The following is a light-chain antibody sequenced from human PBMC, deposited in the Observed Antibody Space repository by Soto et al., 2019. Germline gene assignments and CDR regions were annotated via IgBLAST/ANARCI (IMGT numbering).Light chain of an antibody. CDR1: QGIRTY. J-gene: IGKJ1*01. V-gene: IGKV1-9*01. CDR3: QQYNSYWT. CDR2: AAS. Sequence: DIQLTQSPSFLSASVGDRVTITYRASQGIRTYLAWYQQKPGKAPXXLIYAASTLQSGVPSRFSGSGSGTEFTLTISSLQPDDFATYYCQQYNSYWTFGQGTKVDIK.